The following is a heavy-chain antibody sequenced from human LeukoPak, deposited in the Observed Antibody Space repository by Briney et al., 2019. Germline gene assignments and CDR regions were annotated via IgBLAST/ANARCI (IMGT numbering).Heavy chain of an antibody. CDR1: GGSISSGGYY. CDR3: ARVRRRDSEVAGDLLEDY. V-gene: IGHV4-31*03. D-gene: IGHD6-19*01. J-gene: IGHJ4*02. CDR2: IYYSGST. Sequence: SQTLSLTCTVSGGSISSGGYYWSWIRQHPGKGLEWIGYIYYSGSTYYNPSLKSRVTISVDTSKNQFSLKLSSVTAADTAVYYCARVRRRDSEVAGDLLEDYWGQGTLVTVSS.